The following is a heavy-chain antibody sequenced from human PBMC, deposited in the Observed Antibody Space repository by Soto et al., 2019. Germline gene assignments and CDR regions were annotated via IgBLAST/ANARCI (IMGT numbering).Heavy chain of an antibody. CDR2: LSRGGGST. V-gene: IGHV3-23*04. Sequence: EAQLVESGGELVQPGGSLRLSCAASGFTFSSHGMSWVRQAPGKGREWIAGLSRGGGSTYYADSVKGRLTISIDNSQNTLNLIMNSLRVEDTALYYCAKDGQFRTDGFDIWGQGTMVTVSS. D-gene: IGHD1-1*01. CDR3: AKDGQFRTDGFDI. J-gene: IGHJ3*02. CDR1: GFTFSSHG.